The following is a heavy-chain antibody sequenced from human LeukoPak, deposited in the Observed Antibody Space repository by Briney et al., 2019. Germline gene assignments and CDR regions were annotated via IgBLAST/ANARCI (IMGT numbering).Heavy chain of an antibody. CDR2: IKSKTDGGTT. D-gene: IGHD6-6*01. CDR3: TSLQLVNPFDY. V-gene: IGHV3-15*01. Sequence: PGGSLRLSCAASGFTVSSNYMSWVRQAPGKGLEWVGRIKSKTDGGTTDYAAPVKGRFTISRDDSKNTLYLQMNSLKTEDTAVYYCTSLQLVNPFDYWGQGTLVTVSS. CDR1: GFTVSSNY. J-gene: IGHJ4*02.